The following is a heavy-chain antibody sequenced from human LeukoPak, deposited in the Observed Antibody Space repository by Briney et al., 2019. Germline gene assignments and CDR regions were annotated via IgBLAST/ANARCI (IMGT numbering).Heavy chain of an antibody. Sequence: PGGSLRLSCAASGFTFSSYAMHWVRQAPGKGLEWVAVISYDGSNKYYADSVKGRFTISRDNSKNTLYLQMNSLRAEDTAVYYCAKGGGSYYLDAFDYWGQGTLVTVSS. J-gene: IGHJ4*02. CDR3: AKGGGSYYLDAFDY. D-gene: IGHD1-26*01. CDR1: GFTFSSYA. V-gene: IGHV3-30-3*01. CDR2: ISYDGSNK.